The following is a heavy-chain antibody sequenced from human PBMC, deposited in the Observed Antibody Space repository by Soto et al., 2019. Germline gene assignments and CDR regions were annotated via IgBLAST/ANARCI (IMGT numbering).Heavy chain of an antibody. V-gene: IGHV3-30*18. D-gene: IGHD3-16*01. J-gene: IGHJ4*02. Sequence: HPGGSLRLSCAASGFSFSNYDMHWVRQAPGKGLEWVEVISYDGSNKKYADSAKVRFTISTDNTMNTLYLQMNSLRGEDTAVYNCAKDRDRGSDIEPFDXWGQGTLVTVSX. CDR1: GFSFSNYD. CDR2: ISYDGSNK. CDR3: AKDRDRGSDIEPFDX.